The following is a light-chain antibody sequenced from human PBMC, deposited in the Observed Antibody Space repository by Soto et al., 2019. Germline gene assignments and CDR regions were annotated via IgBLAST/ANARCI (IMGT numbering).Light chain of an antibody. V-gene: IGLV8-61*01. J-gene: IGLJ7*01. Sequence: VVTQEPSLSVSPGGTVTFTCGLSSGSVSTNYYPSWYQQTPGQSPRTLMYSTNTRSSGVPDRFSGSILGNKAALTITGAQADDESDYYCVLYMGSGINVFGGGTQLTVL. CDR1: SGSVSTNYY. CDR2: STN. CDR3: VLYMGSGINV.